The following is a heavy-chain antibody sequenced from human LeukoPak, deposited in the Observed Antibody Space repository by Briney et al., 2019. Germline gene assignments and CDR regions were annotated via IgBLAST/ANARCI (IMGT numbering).Heavy chain of an antibody. D-gene: IGHD3-3*01. Sequence: GGSLRLSCAASGFTFSSYAMSWVRQAPGKGLEWVSAISGSGGSTYYADSVKGRFTISRDNSKNTLYLQMNSLRAEDTAVYYCAKHASDFWSGYPDQHFDYWGQGTLVTVSS. CDR2: ISGSGGST. J-gene: IGHJ4*02. V-gene: IGHV3-23*01. CDR1: GFTFSSYA. CDR3: AKHASDFWSGYPDQHFDY.